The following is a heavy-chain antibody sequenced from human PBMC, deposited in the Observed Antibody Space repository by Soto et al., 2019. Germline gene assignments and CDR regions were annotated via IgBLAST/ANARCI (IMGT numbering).Heavy chain of an antibody. J-gene: IGHJ3*02. V-gene: IGHV1-46*01. CDR3: ARRVSSSLDI. Sequence: ASVEVSCKASGYTFTSYYMHRVRQAPGQGLEWMGIINPSGGSTSYAQKCQGRVTMTRDTSTSTVYMELSSLRSEDTAVYYCARRVSSSLDIWGQGTMVTVSS. D-gene: IGHD6-6*01. CDR1: GYTFTSYY. CDR2: INPSGGST.